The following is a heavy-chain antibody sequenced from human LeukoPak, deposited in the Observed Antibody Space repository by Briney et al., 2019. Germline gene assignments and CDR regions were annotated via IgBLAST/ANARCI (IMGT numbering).Heavy chain of an antibody. Sequence: GGSLRLSCAASGFTFSSYGMRWVRQAPGKGLEWVAVIWYDGSNKYYADSVKGRFTISRDNSKNTLYLQMNSLRAEDTAVYYCARTSGYSSGWRYFDYWGQGTLVTVSS. J-gene: IGHJ4*02. D-gene: IGHD6-19*01. CDR2: IWYDGSNK. CDR3: ARTSGYSSGWRYFDY. CDR1: GFTFSSYG. V-gene: IGHV3-33*01.